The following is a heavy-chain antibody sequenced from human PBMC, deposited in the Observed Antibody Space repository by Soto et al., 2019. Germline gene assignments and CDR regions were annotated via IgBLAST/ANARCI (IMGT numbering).Heavy chain of an antibody. V-gene: IGHV2-5*01. CDR3: EHRSLQGALV. CDR2: IYWNDDK. D-gene: IGHD1-26*01. CDR1: GFSLSTRGLG. Sequence: ESGPTLVNPTQTLTLTCTFSGFSLSTRGLGVGWIRQPPGKALEWLALIYWNDDKRYSPSLXXRLTITKDTSKNQVVLTMTNMDPVDTATYYCEHRSLQGALVRGQGTLVTVSS. J-gene: IGHJ4*02.